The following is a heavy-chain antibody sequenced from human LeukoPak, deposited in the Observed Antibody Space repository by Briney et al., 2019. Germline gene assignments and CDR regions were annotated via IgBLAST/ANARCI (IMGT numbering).Heavy chain of an antibody. J-gene: IGHJ4*02. CDR1: GGSISSYY. Sequence: SETLSLTCTVSGGSISSYYWSWIRQPPGKGLEWIGYIYYSGSTNYNPSLKSRVTISVDTSKNQFSLKLSSVTAADTALYYCARATDGFFDYWGQGTLVTVSS. V-gene: IGHV4-59*01. CDR2: IYYSGST. CDR3: ARATDGFFDY. D-gene: IGHD5-24*01.